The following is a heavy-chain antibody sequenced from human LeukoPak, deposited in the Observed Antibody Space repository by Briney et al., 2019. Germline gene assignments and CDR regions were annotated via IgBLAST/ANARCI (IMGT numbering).Heavy chain of an antibody. CDR2: ISGSGGST. J-gene: IGHJ3*02. D-gene: IGHD3-3*01. CDR3: AKDMLRFLEWAFRYAFDI. V-gene: IGHV3-23*01. Sequence: GGSLRLSCAASGFTFSDYFMSWIRQAPGKGLEWVSAISGSGGSTYYADSVKGRFTISRDNSKNTLYLQMNSLRAEDTAVYYCAKDMLRFLEWAFRYAFDIWGQGTMVTVSS. CDR1: GFTFSDYF.